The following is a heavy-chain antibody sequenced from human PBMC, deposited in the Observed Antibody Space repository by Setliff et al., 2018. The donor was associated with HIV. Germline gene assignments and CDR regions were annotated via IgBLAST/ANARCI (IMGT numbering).Heavy chain of an antibody. Sequence: GASVKVSCKASGYRFSTFGISWVRQAPGQGLEWMGWISGYNADTDYAQKFQGRVTITADTSTDTAYMELSSLRSEDTAVYYCATAPTMKVVYSGFWGQGTLVTVSS. V-gene: IGHV1-18*01. D-gene: IGHD3-22*01. J-gene: IGHJ4*02. CDR1: GYRFSTFG. CDR3: ATAPTMKVVYSGF. CDR2: ISGYNADT.